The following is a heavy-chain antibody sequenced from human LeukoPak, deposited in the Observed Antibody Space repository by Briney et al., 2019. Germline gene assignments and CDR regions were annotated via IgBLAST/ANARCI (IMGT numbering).Heavy chain of an antibody. CDR1: GFTFSSYS. V-gene: IGHV1-24*01. CDR2: FDHEDGEAEDGEA. Sequence: GSLRLSCAASGFTFSSYSMNWVRQAPGKGLEWMGGFDHEDGEAEDGEAVYAQKFQGRVTMTEDTSTDTAYMELSSLRSEDTALYFCATLLRSRDAFDIWGQGTMVTVSS. D-gene: IGHD2-15*01. J-gene: IGHJ3*02. CDR3: ATLLRSRDAFDI.